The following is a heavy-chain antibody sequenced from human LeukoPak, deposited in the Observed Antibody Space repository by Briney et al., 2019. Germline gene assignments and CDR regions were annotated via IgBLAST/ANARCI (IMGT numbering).Heavy chain of an antibody. Sequence: GSSVKVSCKASGGTFSSYAISWVRQAPGQGLEWMGGIIPIFGTANYAQKFQGRVTITADKSTSTAYMELSSLRSEDTAVYYCARAPSRNHIVGATYYYYMDVWGKGTTVTVSS. CDR1: GGTFSSYA. D-gene: IGHD1-26*01. V-gene: IGHV1-69*06. J-gene: IGHJ6*03. CDR2: IIPIFGTA. CDR3: ARAPSRNHIVGATYYYYMDV.